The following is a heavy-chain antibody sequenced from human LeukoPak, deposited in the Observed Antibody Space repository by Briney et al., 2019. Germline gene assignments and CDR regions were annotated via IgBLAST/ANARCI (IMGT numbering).Heavy chain of an antibody. D-gene: IGHD6-19*01. Sequence: GGSLRLSCAASGFIFNDALMTWARQAPGKGLEWVGRIKSKTDGGTTDYAAPVKGRFTISRDDSKNTVFLQMNSLRSEDTAAYYSTAGADIASAWYGNFWGQGTLVTVSS. V-gene: IGHV3-15*01. J-gene: IGHJ4*02. CDR1: GFIFNDAL. CDR3: TAGADIASAWYGNF. CDR2: IKSKTDGGTT.